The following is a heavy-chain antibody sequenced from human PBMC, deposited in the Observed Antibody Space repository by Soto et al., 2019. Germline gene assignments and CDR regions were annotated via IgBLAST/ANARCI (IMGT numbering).Heavy chain of an antibody. J-gene: IGHJ4*02. CDR1: GFTFSGYG. CDR2: VRYDGSNI. CDR3: VIDGVGSGHFYGFFDY. V-gene: IGHV3-33*01. D-gene: IGHD3-10*01. Sequence: GGSLRLSCAATGFTFSGYGMHWVRQAPGKGLEWVAVVRYDGSNIYYADSVKGRFTISRDNSKNTLDLQMNSLRAEDTAVYYCVIDGVGSGHFYGFFDYWSQGTLVTVSS.